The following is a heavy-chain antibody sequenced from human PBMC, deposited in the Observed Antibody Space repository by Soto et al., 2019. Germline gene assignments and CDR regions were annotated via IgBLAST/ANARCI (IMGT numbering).Heavy chain of an antibody. CDR2: IYYSGST. Sequence: QVQLQESGPGLVKPSETLSLTCPVSGGSISSYYWSWIRQPPGKGLEWIGYIYYSGSTNYNPSLKSRVTISVDTSKNQFSRKLSSVTAADTAVYYCAREYHSGGAFDIWGQGTMVTVSS. D-gene: IGHD2-2*01. J-gene: IGHJ3*02. V-gene: IGHV4-59*01. CDR3: AREYHSGGAFDI. CDR1: GGSISSYY.